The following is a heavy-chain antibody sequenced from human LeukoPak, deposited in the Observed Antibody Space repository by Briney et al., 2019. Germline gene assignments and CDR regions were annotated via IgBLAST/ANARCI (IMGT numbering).Heavy chain of an antibody. D-gene: IGHD3-3*01. Sequence: SVKVSCKASGGTFSSYAISWVRQAPGQGLEWMGGIIPIFGTANYAQKFQGRVTITTDESTSTAYMELSSLRSEDTAVYYCARSSGYYTRYYYYYMDVWGKGTTVTVSS. CDR3: ARSSGYYTRYYYYYMDV. V-gene: IGHV1-69*05. CDR1: GGTFSSYA. J-gene: IGHJ6*03. CDR2: IIPIFGTA.